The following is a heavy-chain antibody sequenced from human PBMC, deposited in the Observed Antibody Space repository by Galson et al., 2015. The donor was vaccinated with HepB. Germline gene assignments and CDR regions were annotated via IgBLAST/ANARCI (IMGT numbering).Heavy chain of an antibody. D-gene: IGHD2-15*01. CDR3: AAEHCSGASGDSCLKAFAY. J-gene: IGHJ4*02. V-gene: IGHV1-2*02. CDR2: INPNSGRT. Sequence: SCKASGDTLTGYYMHWMRQDPGQGLEWIGGINPNSGRTKYVQKFQDRVTVTRDTPTKTVYTELTRLTSDDTAVYYCAAEHCSGASGDSCLKAFAYWGQGTLVTVSS. CDR1: GDTLTGYY.